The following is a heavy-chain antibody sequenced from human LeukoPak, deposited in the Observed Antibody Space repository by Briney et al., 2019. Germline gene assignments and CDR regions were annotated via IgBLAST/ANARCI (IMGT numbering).Heavy chain of an antibody. CDR1: GRSISSYY. CDR2: IYTSGST. J-gene: IGHJ5*02. Sequence: TETLSLTCTLSGRSISSYYWSCIRQPAGKGLEWIGRIYTSGSTTYNPSLNSLVTMSVDTSKNQFSLKLSAVSAADTGVYYCARGGHNWLDPWGQGTLVTVSS. CDR3: ARGGHNWLDP. V-gene: IGHV4-4*07.